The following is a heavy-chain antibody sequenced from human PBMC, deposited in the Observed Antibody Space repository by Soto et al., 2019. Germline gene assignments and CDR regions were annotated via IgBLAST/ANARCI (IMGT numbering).Heavy chain of an antibody. D-gene: IGHD2-15*01. CDR2: IYYSGST. CDR3: ARSRRSTRSFDY. V-gene: IGHV4-59*01. CDR1: GGSISTYW. J-gene: IGHJ4*02. Sequence: SETLSLTCTVSGGSISTYWWSWIRQPPRKGLEWIGYIYYSGSTNYNPSLKSRVTISVDTSKNQFSLKLTSVTAADTAVYYCARSRRSTRSFDYWGQGTLVTVSS.